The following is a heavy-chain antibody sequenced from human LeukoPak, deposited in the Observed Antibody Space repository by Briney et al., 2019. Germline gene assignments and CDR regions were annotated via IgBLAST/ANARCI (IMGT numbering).Heavy chain of an antibody. CDR1: GYTFTSYG. D-gene: IGHD3-3*01. Sequence: ASVKVSCKASGYTFTSYGISWVRQAPGQGLEWMGWMNPNSGNTGYAQKFQGRVTMTRNTSISTAYMELSSLRSEDTAVYYCARGPINDFWSGYYTAVVDYWGQGTLVTVSS. CDR2: MNPNSGNT. J-gene: IGHJ4*02. CDR3: ARGPINDFWSGYYTAVVDY. V-gene: IGHV1-8*02.